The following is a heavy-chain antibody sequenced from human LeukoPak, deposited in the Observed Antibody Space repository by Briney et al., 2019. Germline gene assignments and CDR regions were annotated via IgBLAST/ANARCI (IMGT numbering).Heavy chain of an antibody. D-gene: IGHD3-16*01. CDR1: GFTFSLYD. CDR2: IGNEGST. Sequence: GGSLRLSCAASGFTFSLYDMHRVRRATGKSLEWVSGIGNEGSTFYPGSLKGRFTISRDNAKNSLYLQMNSLSAEDTAVYYCIRDLGLSHAYGAFDVWGQGALVTVSS. J-gene: IGHJ3*01. V-gene: IGHV3-13*01. CDR3: IRDLGLSHAYGAFDV.